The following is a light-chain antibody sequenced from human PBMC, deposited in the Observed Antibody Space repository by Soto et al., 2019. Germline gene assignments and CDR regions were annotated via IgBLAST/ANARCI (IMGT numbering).Light chain of an antibody. CDR3: QHYNSYPLT. CDR1: QSISYW. V-gene: IGKV1-5*03. CDR2: KAS. Sequence: DIQMTQSPSTLSASVGDRVTITCRASQSISYWLAWYQQKPGKAPKLLIYKASSLKTGVPLRFSGSGSGTEFTLTISSLQPDDFGSYYCQHYNSYPLTFGGGTKVEIK. J-gene: IGKJ4*01.